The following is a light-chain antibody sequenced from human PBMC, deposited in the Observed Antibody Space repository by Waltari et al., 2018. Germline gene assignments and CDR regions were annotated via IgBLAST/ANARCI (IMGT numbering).Light chain of an antibody. CDR2: KAS. CDR3: QQYNSYSLLS. Sequence: DIQMTQSHSTLSASVGDGAIFICRASQSISKWLAWYQQKPGKAPNLLIYKASTLESGVPSRFSGSGSGTEFTLTISSLQPEDFATYYCQQYNSYSLLSFGGGTKVEIK. V-gene: IGKV1-5*03. J-gene: IGKJ4*01. CDR1: QSISKW.